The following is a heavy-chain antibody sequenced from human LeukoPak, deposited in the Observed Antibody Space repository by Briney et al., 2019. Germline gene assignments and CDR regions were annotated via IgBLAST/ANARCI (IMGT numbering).Heavy chain of an antibody. Sequence: SETLSLTCTVSGGSISSNNYYWGWIRQAPGKGLEWIGSIHYSGNTYYNPSLKSRVTISVDTSKNQFSLKLSSVTAADTAVYYCARRFGVNYFDSSDYYYYFDYWGQGTLVTVSS. J-gene: IGHJ4*02. D-gene: IGHD3-22*01. V-gene: IGHV4-39*01. CDR2: IHYSGNT. CDR1: GGSISSNNYY. CDR3: ARRFGVNYFDSSDYYYYFDY.